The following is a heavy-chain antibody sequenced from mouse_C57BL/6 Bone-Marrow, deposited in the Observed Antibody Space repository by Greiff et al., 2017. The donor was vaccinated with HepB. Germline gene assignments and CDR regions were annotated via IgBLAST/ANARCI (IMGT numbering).Heavy chain of an antibody. CDR1: GFNIKDYY. J-gene: IGHJ2*01. CDR3: AIVTTVRYFDY. V-gene: IGHV14-2*01. Sequence: EVKLMESGAELVKPGASVKLSCTASGFNIKDYYMHWVKQRTEQGLEWIGRIDPEDGETKYAPKFQGKATITADTSSNTAYLQLSSLTSEDTAVYYCAIVTTVRYFDYWGQGTTLTVSS. CDR2: IDPEDGET. D-gene: IGHD1-1*01.